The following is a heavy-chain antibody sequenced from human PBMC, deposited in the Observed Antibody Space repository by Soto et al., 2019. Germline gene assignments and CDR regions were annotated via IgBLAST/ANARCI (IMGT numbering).Heavy chain of an antibody. D-gene: IGHD1-1*01. CDR3: ARDPERSNWFDP. Sequence: SVKVSCKASGGTFSSYAISWVRQAPGQGLEWMGGIIPIFGTANYAQKFQGRVTITADESTSTAYMELSSLRSEDTAVYYCARDPERSNWFDPWGQGTLVTVSS. V-gene: IGHV1-69*13. CDR1: GGTFSSYA. CDR2: IIPIFGTA. J-gene: IGHJ5*02.